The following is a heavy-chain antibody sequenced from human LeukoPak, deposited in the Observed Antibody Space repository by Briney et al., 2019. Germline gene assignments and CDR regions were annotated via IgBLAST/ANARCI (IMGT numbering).Heavy chain of an antibody. CDR3: WRDSPYDTSI. V-gene: IGHV3-21*01. Sequence: GGSLSFSCAASGFILNTYTITWVRQAPGKGLEWVSSITNTPNYIYYADSVKGRFTISRDNANNSLYLQMDSLRAEDTAVYYCWRDSPYDTSIWGQGTLVTVSS. D-gene: IGHD3-16*01. J-gene: IGHJ4*02. CDR1: GFILNTYT. CDR2: ITNTPNYI.